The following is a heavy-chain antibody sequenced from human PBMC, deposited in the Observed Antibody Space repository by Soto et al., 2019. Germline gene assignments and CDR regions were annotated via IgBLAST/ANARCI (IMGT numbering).Heavy chain of an antibody. CDR2: ISSSGSTI. CDR1: GFTFSSYE. CDR3: AILWFGELLPQSQVPN. V-gene: IGHV3-48*03. J-gene: IGHJ4*02. D-gene: IGHD3-10*01. Sequence: QSGGSLRLSCAASGFTFSSYEMNWVRQAPGKGLEWVSYISSSGSTIYYADSVKGRFTISRDNAKNSLYLQMNSLRAEDTAVYYCAILWFGELLPQSQVPNWGQGTLVTVSS.